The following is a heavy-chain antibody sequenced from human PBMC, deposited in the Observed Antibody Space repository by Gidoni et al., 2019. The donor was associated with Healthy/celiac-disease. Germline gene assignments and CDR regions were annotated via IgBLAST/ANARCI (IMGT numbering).Heavy chain of an antibody. CDR2: IYYSGST. J-gene: IGHJ5*02. V-gene: IGHV4-39*01. Sequence: QLQLQESGPGLVKPSETLSLTCTVSGGSISSSSYYWGWIRQPPGKGLEWIGSIYYSGSTYYNPSLKSRVTISVDTSKNQFSLKLSSVTAADTAVYYCARRQAGEFLEWLLYGGNWFDPWGQGTLVTVSS. CDR1: GGSISSSSYY. CDR3: ARRQAGEFLEWLLYGGNWFDP. D-gene: IGHD3-3*01.